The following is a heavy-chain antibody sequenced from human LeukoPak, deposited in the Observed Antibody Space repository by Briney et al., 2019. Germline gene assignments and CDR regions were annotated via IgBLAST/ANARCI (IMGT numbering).Heavy chain of an antibody. V-gene: IGHV4-30-4*08. D-gene: IGHD2-21*01. J-gene: IGHJ6*03. Sequence: PSETLSLTCTVSGGSISSGNYYWSWIRQPPGKGLEWIGYIYYSGSTYYNPSLKSRVTISVDTSKNQFSLQLSSVTAADTAVYYCARNGDYYYYMDVWGKGTTVTVSS. CDR2: IYYSGST. CDR1: GGSISSGNYY. CDR3: ARNGDYYYYMDV.